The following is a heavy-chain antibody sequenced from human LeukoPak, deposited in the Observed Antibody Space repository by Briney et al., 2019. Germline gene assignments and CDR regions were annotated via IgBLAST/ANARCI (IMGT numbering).Heavy chain of an antibody. D-gene: IGHD2-2*01. CDR2: INHSGST. V-gene: IGHV4-34*01. Sequence: SETLSLNCAVYGGSFSGYYWSWIRQPPGKGLEWIGGINHSGSTNYNPSLKSRVTISVDTSKNQFSLKLSSVTAAGTAVYYCARDAVVVPAAIEAAFDYWGQGTLVTVSS. CDR1: GGSFSGYY. J-gene: IGHJ4*02. CDR3: ARDAVVVPAAIEAAFDY.